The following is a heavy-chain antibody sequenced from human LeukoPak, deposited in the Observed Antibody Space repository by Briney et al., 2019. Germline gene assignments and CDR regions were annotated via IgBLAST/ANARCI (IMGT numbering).Heavy chain of an antibody. D-gene: IGHD6-19*01. CDR2: IYYTGST. CDR3: ARKSVAVRDAFDI. V-gene: IGHV4-59*01. J-gene: IGHJ3*02. CDR1: SGSISRYY. Sequence: SETLSLTCTVPSGSISRYYWSWIRQPPGKGLDWIGYIYYTGSTYYNPSLKSRVTISVDTSKNQFSLKLNSVTAADTAVYYCARKSVAVRDAFDIWGQGTMVTVSS.